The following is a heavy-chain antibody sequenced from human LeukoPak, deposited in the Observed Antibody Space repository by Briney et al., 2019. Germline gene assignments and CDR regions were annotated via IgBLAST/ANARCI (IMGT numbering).Heavy chain of an antibody. CDR2: INPNSGGT. CDR1: GYTFTGYY. J-gene: IGHJ4*02. CDR3: ARDPPYNWNDGADNFDY. V-gene: IGHV1-2*02. D-gene: IGHD1-1*01. Sequence: ASVKVSCKASGYTFTGYYMHWVRQAPGQGLEWMGWINPNSGGTNYEQKFQGRVTMTRDTSISTAYMELSRLRSDDTAVYYCARDPPYNWNDGADNFDYWGQGTLVTVSS.